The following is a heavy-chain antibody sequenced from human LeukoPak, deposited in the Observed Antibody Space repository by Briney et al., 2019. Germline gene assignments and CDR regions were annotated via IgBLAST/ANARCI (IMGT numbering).Heavy chain of an antibody. J-gene: IGHJ5*02. CDR2: IHQDGSET. D-gene: IGHD1-1*01. CDR3: ARDSPRTGP. Sequence: LTGGSLRLSCAASGFTFSRYWMSWVRQAPGKGLEWAANIHQDGSETYYVDSVKGRFTISRDNAKNSLYLQMNSLRAEDTAVYYCARDSPRTGPWGQGILVTVSS. CDR1: GFTFSRYW. V-gene: IGHV3-7*03.